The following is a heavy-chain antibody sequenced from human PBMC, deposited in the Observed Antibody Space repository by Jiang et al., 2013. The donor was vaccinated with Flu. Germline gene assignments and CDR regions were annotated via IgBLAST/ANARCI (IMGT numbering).Heavy chain of an antibody. CDR3: ARRISFGGLRN. CDR1: GFTFSSYE. CDR2: ISHSGSTI. J-gene: IGHJ4*02. V-gene: IGHV3-48*03. D-gene: IGHD3-3*01. Sequence: QLVESGGGLVQPGGSLRLSCAASGFTFSSYEMNWVRQAPGKGLEWVSYISHSGSTIYYADSVKGRFTISRDNTKNSLYLQMNSLRAEDTAVYYCARRISFGGLRNWGQGTLVTVSS.